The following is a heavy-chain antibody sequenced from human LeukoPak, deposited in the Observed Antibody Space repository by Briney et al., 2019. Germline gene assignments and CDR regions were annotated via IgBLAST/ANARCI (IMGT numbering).Heavy chain of an antibody. V-gene: IGHV4-38-2*02. CDR3: ARDGGATIRGDYFDY. Sequence: SETLSLTCTVSGYSISSGYYWAWMRQPPGKGLEWIGSINHSGSTYYNPSLKSRVTVSVDTSKNQFSLKLSSVTAADTAVYYCARDGGATIRGDYFDYWGQGTLVTVSS. J-gene: IGHJ4*02. D-gene: IGHD5-12*01. CDR2: INHSGST. CDR1: GYSISSGYY.